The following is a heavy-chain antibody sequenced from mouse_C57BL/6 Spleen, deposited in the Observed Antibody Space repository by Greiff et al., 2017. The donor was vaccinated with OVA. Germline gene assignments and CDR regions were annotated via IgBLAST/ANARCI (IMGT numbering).Heavy chain of an antibody. CDR3: ATGRIFLITTVVEGWFAY. CDR2: IYPGDGDT. D-gene: IGHD1-1*01. CDR1: GYAFSSSW. J-gene: IGHJ3*01. Sequence: QVQLQQSGPELVKPGASVKISCKASGYAFSSSWMNWVKQRPGKGLEWIGRIYPGDGDTNYNGKFKGKATLTADKSSSTAYMQLSSLTSEDSAVYFCATGRIFLITTVVEGWFAYWGQGTLVTVSA. V-gene: IGHV1-82*01.